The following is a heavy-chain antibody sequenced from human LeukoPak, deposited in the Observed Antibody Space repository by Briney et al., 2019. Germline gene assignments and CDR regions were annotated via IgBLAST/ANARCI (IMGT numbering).Heavy chain of an antibody. D-gene: IGHD4-17*01. J-gene: IGHJ5*02. Sequence: SQTLSLTCTVSGGSISSGSYYWSWIRQPAGKGLEWIGRIYTSGSTNYNPSLKSRVTISVDTSKNQFSLKLSSVTAADTAVYYCARAPRFNYGDYGWFDPWGQGTLSPSPQ. CDR1: GGSISSGSYY. CDR2: IYTSGST. CDR3: ARAPRFNYGDYGWFDP. V-gene: IGHV4-61*02.